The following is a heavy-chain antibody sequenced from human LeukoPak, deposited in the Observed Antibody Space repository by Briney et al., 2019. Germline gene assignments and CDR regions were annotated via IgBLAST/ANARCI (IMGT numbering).Heavy chain of an antibody. J-gene: IGHJ4*02. V-gene: IGHV4-61*02. D-gene: IGHD6-13*01. CDR2: IYTSGST. CDR3: AREGYSSSWYSLFDY. Sequence: TSQTLSLTCTVSGGSISSGGYYWSWIRQPAGKGLEWIGRIYTSGSTNYNPSLKSRVTISVDTSKNQFSLKLSSVTAADTAVYYCAREGYSSSWYSLFDYWGQGTLVTVSS. CDR1: GGSISSGGYY.